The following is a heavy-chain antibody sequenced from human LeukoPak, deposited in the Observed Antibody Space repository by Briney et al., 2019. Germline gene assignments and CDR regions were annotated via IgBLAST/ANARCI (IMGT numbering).Heavy chain of an antibody. D-gene: IGHD6-13*01. CDR2: IYPGDSDT. CDR1: GYSFTGYW. Sequence: GESLKISCKGSGYSFTGYWIGWVRQMPGKGLEWMGIIYPGDSDTRYSPSFQGQVTISADKSISTAYLQWSSLKASDTAMYYCARRIEQQLVPSDAFDIWGQGTMVTVSS. V-gene: IGHV5-51*01. J-gene: IGHJ3*02. CDR3: ARRIEQQLVPSDAFDI.